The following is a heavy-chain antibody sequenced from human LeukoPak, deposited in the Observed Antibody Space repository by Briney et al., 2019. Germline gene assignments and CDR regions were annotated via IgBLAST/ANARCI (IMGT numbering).Heavy chain of an antibody. CDR3: ASRYCSGGNCFSRDYYYYYVDV. D-gene: IGHD2-15*01. Sequence: SVKVSCKASGGTFRNYGFTWVRQAPGQGLEWMGGIIPIFGTGKYAQKFQGRVTITADESTSTAYMELSSLRSEDTAVYYCASRYCSGGNCFSRDYYYYYVDVWGKGTTVTVSS. CDR1: GGTFRNYG. CDR2: IIPIFGTG. J-gene: IGHJ6*03. V-gene: IGHV1-69*01.